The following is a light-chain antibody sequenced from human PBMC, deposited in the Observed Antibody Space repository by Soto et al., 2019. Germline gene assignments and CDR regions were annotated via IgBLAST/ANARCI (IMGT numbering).Light chain of an antibody. CDR2: GAS. J-gene: IGKJ3*01. Sequence: EIVLTQSPGTLSLSPGERATLSCRASQRVSRSYLAWYQQKPGQAPRHLMYGASSRASGTPVRFSGSGAGKAYTHTISRLETEDLAVYYCQQGDKWGTFGPGTKVDI. CDR3: QQGDKWGT. CDR1: QRVSRSY. V-gene: IGKV3-20*01.